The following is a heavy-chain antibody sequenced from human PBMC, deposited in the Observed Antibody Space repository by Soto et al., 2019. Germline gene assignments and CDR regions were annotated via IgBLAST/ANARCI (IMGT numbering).Heavy chain of an antibody. CDR2: INPSGGST. CDR3: ARDLIRITMIVVVPTGYYYGMDV. CDR1: GYTFTSYY. Sequence: RASVKVSCKASGYTFTSYYMHWVRQAPGRGLEWMGIINPSGGSTSYAQKFQGRVTMTRDTSTSTVYMELSSLRSEDTAVYYCARDLIRITMIVVVPTGYYYGMDVWGQGTTVTVSS. D-gene: IGHD3-22*01. V-gene: IGHV1-46*01. J-gene: IGHJ6*02.